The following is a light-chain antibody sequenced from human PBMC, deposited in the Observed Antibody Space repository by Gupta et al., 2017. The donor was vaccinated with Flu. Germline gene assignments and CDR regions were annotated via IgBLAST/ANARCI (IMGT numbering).Light chain of an antibody. CDR1: NSDVGGYNY. J-gene: IGLJ1*01. CDR2: EVS. CDR3: SSYAGIYTYV. Sequence: QSALTQPPSASGSPGQSVTISCTGTNSDVGGYNYVSWYQQHPGKAPKLLSFEVSKRPSGVPDRFSGSKSGNPASLTVSGLQAEDEADYYCSSYAGIYTYVFGTGTKVTVL. V-gene: IGLV2-8*01.